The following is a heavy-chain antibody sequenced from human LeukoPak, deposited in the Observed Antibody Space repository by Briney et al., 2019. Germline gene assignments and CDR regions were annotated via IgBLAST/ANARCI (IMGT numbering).Heavy chain of an antibody. CDR2: FDPEDGET. V-gene: IGHV1-24*01. Sequence: ASVKVSCKVSGYTLTELSMHWVRQAPGKGLEWMGGFDPEDGETIYAQKFQGRVTMTEDTSTDTAYMELSSLRSEDTAVYYCATDVINYDFWSGYDYWGQGTLVTASS. D-gene: IGHD3-3*01. CDR3: ATDVINYDFWSGYDY. J-gene: IGHJ4*02. CDR1: GYTLTELS.